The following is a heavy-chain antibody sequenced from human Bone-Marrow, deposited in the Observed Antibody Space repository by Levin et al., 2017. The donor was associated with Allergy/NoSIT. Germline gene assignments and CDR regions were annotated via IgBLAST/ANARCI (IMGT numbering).Heavy chain of an antibody. Sequence: SETLSLTCAIYGGSFSGYYWSWIRQPPGKGLEWIGEINHSGSTDYNPSLKSRVTISADTSKNQFSLKLSSVTAADTAVYYCAVKFWYSSGWYAPPWGQGTLVTVSS. CDR1: GGSFSGYY. J-gene: IGHJ5*02. CDR3: AVKFWYSSGWYAPP. V-gene: IGHV4-34*01. CDR2: INHSGST. D-gene: IGHD6-19*01.